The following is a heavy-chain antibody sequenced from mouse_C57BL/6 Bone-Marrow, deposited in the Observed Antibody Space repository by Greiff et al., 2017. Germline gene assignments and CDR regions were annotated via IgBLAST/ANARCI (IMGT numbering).Heavy chain of an antibody. Sequence: VQLQQPGAALVRPGTSVKLSCKASGYTFTSSWMHWVKQRPGQGLEWIGVIDPSDSYTNYNQKFKGNDTLTVDTSSSTAYMQLSSLTSEDSAVYYCARLWSYYAMDYWGQGTSVTVSS. J-gene: IGHJ4*01. CDR2: IDPSDSYT. V-gene: IGHV1-59*01. CDR1: GYTFTSSW. CDR3: ARLWSYYAMDY.